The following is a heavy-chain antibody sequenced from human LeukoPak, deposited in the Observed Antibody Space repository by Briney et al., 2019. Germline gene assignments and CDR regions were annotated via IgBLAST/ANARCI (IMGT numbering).Heavy chain of an antibody. CDR2: ISRSSANS. CDR1: GFSIGSYS. Sequence: GGSLILSCAASGFSIGSYSMNWVRQAPGKGLEWISTISRSSANSYYAYSDRGRVTNSRDNAKNSLYLQMNNLRVEDTAVYYCARGLYHCGSPSCHLNWFDPWGQGTLVTVSS. D-gene: IGHD2-2*01. V-gene: IGHV3-21*06. CDR3: ARGLYHCGSPSCHLNWFDP. J-gene: IGHJ5*02.